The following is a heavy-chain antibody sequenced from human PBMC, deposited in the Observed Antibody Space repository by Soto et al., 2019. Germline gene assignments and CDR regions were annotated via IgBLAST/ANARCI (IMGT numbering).Heavy chain of an antibody. V-gene: IGHV3-30*18. CDR2: ISYDGGYT. CDR3: VKGSYCGGDCYGGYYYYGMDV. Sequence: GSLRLSCAASGFTFSSYGMNWVRQAPGKGLEWVAVISYDGGYTDYGDSVKGRFTVSRDNSKNTLYLQMSSLRAEDTAVYYYVKGSYCGGDCYGGYYYYGMDVWGQGTTVTVSS. CDR1: GFTFSSYG. J-gene: IGHJ6*02. D-gene: IGHD2-21*02.